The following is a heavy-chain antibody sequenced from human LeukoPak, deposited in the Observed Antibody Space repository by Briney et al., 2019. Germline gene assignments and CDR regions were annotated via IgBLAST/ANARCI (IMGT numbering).Heavy chain of an antibody. Sequence: SSETLSLTCAVSGGSISSGGYSWSWIRQPPGKGLEWIGYIYHSGSTNYNPSLKSRVTISVDTSKNQFSLKLSSVTAADTAVCYCARVAIVVLPDARDYYYNMDVWGKGTTVTVSS. V-gene: IGHV4-30-2*01. J-gene: IGHJ6*03. CDR1: GGSISSGGYS. D-gene: IGHD2-2*01. CDR3: ARVAIVVLPDARDYYYNMDV. CDR2: IYHSGST.